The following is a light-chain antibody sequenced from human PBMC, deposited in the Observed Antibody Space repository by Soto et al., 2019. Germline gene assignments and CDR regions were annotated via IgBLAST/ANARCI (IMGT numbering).Light chain of an antibody. V-gene: IGLV2-14*01. CDR2: GVS. CDR3: SSYTSSSTLVV. Sequence: QSALTQPASVSGSPGQSITISCTGTSSDIGGYNYVSWYQQHPGKAPKLMIYGVSNRPSGVSNRFSGSKSGNTASLTISGLQAEDAADYYCSSYTSSSTLVVFGGGTKLTVL. CDR1: SSDIGGYNY. J-gene: IGLJ2*01.